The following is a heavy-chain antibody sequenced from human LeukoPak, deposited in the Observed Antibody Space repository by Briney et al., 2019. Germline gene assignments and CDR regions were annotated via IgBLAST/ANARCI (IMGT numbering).Heavy chain of an antibody. D-gene: IGHD3-10*01. J-gene: IGHJ4*02. Sequence: PSQTLSLTCAVSGGSISSGGYSWSWIRQPPGKGLEWIGYIYHSGSTYYNPSLKSRVTISVDTSKNQFSLKLSSVTAADTAVYYCARAWTSSGSLASFDHWGQGTLVTVSS. CDR2: IYHSGST. CDR1: GGSISSGGYS. CDR3: ARAWTSSGSLASFDH. V-gene: IGHV4-30-2*01.